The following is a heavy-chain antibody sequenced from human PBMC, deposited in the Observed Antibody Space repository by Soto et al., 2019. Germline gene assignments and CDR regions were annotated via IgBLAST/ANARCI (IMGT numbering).Heavy chain of an antibody. Sequence: SETLSLTCTVSGGSISSSSYYWGWIRQPPGEGLEWIGSIYYSGSTYYNPSLKSRVTISVDTSKNQFSLKLSSVTAADTAVYYCARSSGDYYDSSGYYSSYFDYWGQGTLVTVSS. V-gene: IGHV4-39*01. CDR1: GGSISSSSYY. J-gene: IGHJ4*02. CDR3: ARSSGDYYDSSGYYSSYFDY. CDR2: IYYSGST. D-gene: IGHD3-22*01.